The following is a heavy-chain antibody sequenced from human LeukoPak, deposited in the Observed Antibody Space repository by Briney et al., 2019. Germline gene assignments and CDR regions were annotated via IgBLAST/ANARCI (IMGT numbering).Heavy chain of an antibody. D-gene: IGHD5-12*01. V-gene: IGHV3-48*04. J-gene: IGHJ4*02. CDR2: ISRTTSTI. CDR3: ARDKIEWLRESYFDY. Sequence: PGGSLRLSCEGSGFTYSSYGMNWFRQAPGKVLEWISYISRTTSTIYYADSVRGRLTVSRDNAKNSLFLQMHSLRAEDTAVYYCARDKIEWLRESYFDYWGQGVLVTVAS. CDR1: GFTYSSYG.